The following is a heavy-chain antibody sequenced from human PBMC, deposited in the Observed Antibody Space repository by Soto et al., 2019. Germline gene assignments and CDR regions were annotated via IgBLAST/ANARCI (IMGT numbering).Heavy chain of an antibody. CDR2: IFYDGSSK. J-gene: IGHJ4*02. Sequence: QVQLVESGGGVVQPGRSLRLSCAASGFTFSSYAMHWVRQAPGKGLEWVATIFYDGSSKFYADSVKSRFTISRDNSKNTLYVQMNSLRTEDPAVYFCARNRSDHYDFFAYWGQGTQVTVSS. CDR1: GFTFSSYA. CDR3: ARNRSDHYDFFAY. D-gene: IGHD3-22*01. V-gene: IGHV3-30-3*01.